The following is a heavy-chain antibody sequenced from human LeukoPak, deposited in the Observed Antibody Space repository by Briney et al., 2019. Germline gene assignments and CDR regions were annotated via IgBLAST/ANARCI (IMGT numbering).Heavy chain of an antibody. CDR1: VYTFTSYD. CDR2: MNPNSGNT. J-gene: IGHJ4*02. CDR3: ARGRIVVGNFDY. V-gene: IGHV1-8*03. D-gene: IGHD2-21*01. Sequence: ASVKVSCKASVYTFTSYDINWVRQATGQGLEWMGWMNPNSGNTGYAQKFQGRVTITRNTSISTAYMELSSLRSEDTAVYYCARGRIVVGNFDYWGQGTLVTVSS.